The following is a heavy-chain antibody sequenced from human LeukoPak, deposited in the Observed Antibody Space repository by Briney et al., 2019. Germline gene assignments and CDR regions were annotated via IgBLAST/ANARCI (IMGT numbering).Heavy chain of an antibody. D-gene: IGHD6-19*01. CDR3: ARRAGSGWSINWFDP. V-gene: IGHV4-59*08. CDR1: GASISSYY. CDR2: IHYSGST. J-gene: IGHJ5*02. Sequence: SETLSLTCTVSGASISSYYWSWIRQPPGKGLEWIGKIHYSGSTNYNPSLKSRVTISVDTSKNQFSLKLSSVTAADTAVYYCARRAGSGWSINWFDPWGQGTPITVSS.